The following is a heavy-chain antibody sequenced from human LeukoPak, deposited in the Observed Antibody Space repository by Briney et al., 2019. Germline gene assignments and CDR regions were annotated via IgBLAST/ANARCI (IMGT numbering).Heavy chain of an antibody. J-gene: IGHJ4*02. D-gene: IGHD1-26*01. Sequence: GGSLRLSCAASGFTFSSYSMNWVRQAPGKGLEWVSSISSSSSYIYYADSVKGRFTISRDNAKNSLYLQMNSLRAEDTAVYYCARDDVFARGLDYWGQGTLVTVSS. CDR1: GFTFSSYS. CDR3: ARDDVFARGLDY. V-gene: IGHV3-21*01. CDR2: ISSSSSYI.